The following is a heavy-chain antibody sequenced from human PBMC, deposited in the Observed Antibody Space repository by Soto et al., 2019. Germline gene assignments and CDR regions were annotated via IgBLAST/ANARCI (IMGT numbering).Heavy chain of an antibody. J-gene: IGHJ4*02. V-gene: IGHV1-2*04. CDR3: AKLAGYSNSSRDY. CDR1: GYTFTGYY. D-gene: IGHD6-13*01. CDR2: INPNSGGT. Sequence: ASVKVSCKASGYTFTGYYMHWVRQAPGQGLEWMGWINPNSGGTNYAQKFQGWVTMTRDTSISTAYMELSRLRSDATAVYYCAKLAGYSNSSRDYWGQGTLVTVSS.